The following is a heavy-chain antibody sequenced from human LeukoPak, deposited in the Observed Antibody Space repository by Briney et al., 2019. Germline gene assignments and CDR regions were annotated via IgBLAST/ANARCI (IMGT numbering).Heavy chain of an antibody. J-gene: IGHJ4*02. D-gene: IGHD6-13*01. CDR3: ARDLYTTTQQLVQYFDY. V-gene: IGHV3-21*01. CDR1: GFTFSTYS. CDR2: ISSSSSYI. Sequence: PGGSLRLSCAASGFTFSTYSMNWVRQAPGKGLEWVSSISSSSSYIYYADSVKGRFTISRDNAKNSLSLQMNSLRAEDTAVYYCARDLYTTTQQLVQYFDYWGQGTLVTVSS.